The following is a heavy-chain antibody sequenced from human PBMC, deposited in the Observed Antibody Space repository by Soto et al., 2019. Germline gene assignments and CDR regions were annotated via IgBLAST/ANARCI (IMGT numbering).Heavy chain of an antibody. D-gene: IGHD6-6*01. Sequence: SETLSLTCTVSGGSISSYYWSWIRQPPGKGLEWIGYIYYSGSTNYNPSLKSRVTISVDTSKNQFSLKLSSVTAADTAVYYCAGQSIAARPGDYWGQGTLVTASS. CDR2: IYYSGST. J-gene: IGHJ4*02. CDR1: GGSISSYY. V-gene: IGHV4-59*01. CDR3: AGQSIAARPGDY.